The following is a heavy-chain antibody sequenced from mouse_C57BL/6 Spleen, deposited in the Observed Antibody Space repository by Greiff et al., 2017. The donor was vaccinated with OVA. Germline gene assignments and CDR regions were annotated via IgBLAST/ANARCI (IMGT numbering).Heavy chain of an antibody. CDR1: GFSLSTSGMG. Sequence: QVTLKESGPGILQSSQTLSLTCSFSGFSLSTSGMGVSWIRQPSGKGLEWLAHIYWDDDKRYNPSLKSRLTISKDTSRNQVFLKITSVDTADTATYYCAREIYDGYCYAMDYWGQGTSVTVSS. V-gene: IGHV8-12*01. CDR2: IYWDDDK. CDR3: AREIYDGYCYAMDY. J-gene: IGHJ4*01. D-gene: IGHD2-3*01.